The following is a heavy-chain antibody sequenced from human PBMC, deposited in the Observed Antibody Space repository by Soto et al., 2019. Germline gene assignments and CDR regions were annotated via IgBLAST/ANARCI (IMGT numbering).Heavy chain of an antibody. CDR2: ISGSGTIT. V-gene: IGHV3-23*01. Sequence: EVQLLESGGGLVQPGGSLRLSCAASGFPFSSRAMSWVRQAPGKGLEWVSAISGSGTITYYADSVKGRLTISRDTYKNTLYLKMNSLRADDTAVYYCAEWARYCSGADCRAWGQGTLVTVSS. D-gene: IGHD2-15*01. CDR3: AEWARYCSGADCRA. J-gene: IGHJ5*02. CDR1: GFPFSSRA.